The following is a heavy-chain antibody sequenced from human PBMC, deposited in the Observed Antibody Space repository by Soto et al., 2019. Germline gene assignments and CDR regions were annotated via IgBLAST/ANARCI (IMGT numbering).Heavy chain of an antibody. D-gene: IGHD2-15*01. V-gene: IGHV3-64D*08. J-gene: IGHJ4*02. CDR1: GFTFSSYA. CDR2: ISSNGGST. CDR3: VKDIETHIVVVVAATLDY. Sequence: GGSLRLSCSASGFTFSSYAMHWVRQAPGKGLEYVSAISSNGGSTYYADSVKGRFTISRDNSKNTLYLQMSSLRAEDTAVYYCVKDIETHIVVVVAATLDYWGQGTLVTVSS.